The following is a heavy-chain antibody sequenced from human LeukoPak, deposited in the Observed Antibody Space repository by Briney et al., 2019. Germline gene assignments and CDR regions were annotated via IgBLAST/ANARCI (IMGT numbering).Heavy chain of an antibody. CDR3: ARGGAYHYGSSGHYPEYFQH. V-gene: IGHV4-30-4*01. Sequence: PSETLSLTCTVSGGSFSSGDYYWSWIRQPPGKGLEWIGYIYYSGSAYYNPSLKSRVTISVDTSKSLFSLKLSSVTAADTAVYYCARGGAYHYGSSGHYPEYFQHWGQGTLVTVSS. D-gene: IGHD3-22*01. CDR1: GGSFSSGDYY. CDR2: IYYSGSA. J-gene: IGHJ1*01.